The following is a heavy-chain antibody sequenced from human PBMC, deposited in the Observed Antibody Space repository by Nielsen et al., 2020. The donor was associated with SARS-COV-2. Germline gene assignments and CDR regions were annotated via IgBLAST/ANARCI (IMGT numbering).Heavy chain of an antibody. V-gene: IGHV3-11*01. CDR3: AMLGGNYYYYYGMDV. CDR1: FGSFSDYY. Sequence: LSLTCGVSFGSFSDYYMSWIRQAPGKGLEWVSYISSSGSTIYYADSVKGRFTISRDNAKNSLYLQMNSLRAEDTAVYYCAMLGGNYYYYYGMDVWGQGTTVTVSS. D-gene: IGHD3-16*01. CDR2: ISSSGSTI. J-gene: IGHJ6*02.